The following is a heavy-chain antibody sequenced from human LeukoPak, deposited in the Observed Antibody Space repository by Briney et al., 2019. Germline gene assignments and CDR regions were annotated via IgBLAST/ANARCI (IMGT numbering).Heavy chain of an antibody. V-gene: IGHV3-43*01. Sequence: GGTLRLSCAASGFTFDDYTMHWVRQAPGKGLEWVSLISWDGGSTYYADSVKGRFTISRDNSKNSLYLQMNSLRTEDTALYYCAKQRRVGARSFDYWGQGTLVTVSS. CDR3: AKQRRVGARSFDY. J-gene: IGHJ4*02. D-gene: IGHD1-26*01. CDR2: ISWDGGST. CDR1: GFTFDDYT.